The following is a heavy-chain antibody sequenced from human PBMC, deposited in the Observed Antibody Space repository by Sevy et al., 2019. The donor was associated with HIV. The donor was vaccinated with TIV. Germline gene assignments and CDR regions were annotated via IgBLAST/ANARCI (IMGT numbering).Heavy chain of an antibody. D-gene: IGHD6-13*01. J-gene: IGHJ6*02. CDR3: ARVQGAAAGPGYYYYGMDV. CDR2: ISYDGSNK. V-gene: IGHV3-30*04. Sequence: GGSLRLSCAASGFTFSSYAMHWVRQAPGKGLEWVAVISYDGSNKYYADSVKGRFTISRDNSKNTLYLQMNSLRAEDTAVYYCARVQGAAAGPGYYYYGMDVWGQGTTVTVSS. CDR1: GFTFSSYA.